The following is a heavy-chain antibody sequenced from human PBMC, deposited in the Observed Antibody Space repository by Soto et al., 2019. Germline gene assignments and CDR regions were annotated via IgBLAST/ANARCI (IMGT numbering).Heavy chain of an antibody. J-gene: IGHJ6*02. V-gene: IGHV3-13*01. CDR2: IGADGDT. CDR1: GFSFSSYD. CDR3: AKARLYYYYGMDV. Sequence: EVQLVESGGGLVQTGGSLRLSCEGSGFSFSSYDMHWVRQAAGKRLEWVAAIGADGDTYYSDSVKGRLTISRENTKNSLYLQMISLRTADTGGYHCAKARLYYYYGMDVWGQGTMVTVSS.